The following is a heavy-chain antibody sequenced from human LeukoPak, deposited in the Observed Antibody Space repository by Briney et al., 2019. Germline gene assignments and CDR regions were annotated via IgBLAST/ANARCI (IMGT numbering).Heavy chain of an antibody. J-gene: IGHJ5*02. Sequence: SETLSLTCAVYGGSFSGYYWSWIRQPPGKGLEWIGEINHSGSTNYNPSLKSRVTISVDTSKNQFSLKLSSVTAADTAVYYCARGYLFTGRRYAFDPWGQGTLVTVSS. CDR1: GGSFSGYY. D-gene: IGHD1-1*01. CDR2: INHSGST. CDR3: ARGYLFTGRRYAFDP. V-gene: IGHV4-34*01.